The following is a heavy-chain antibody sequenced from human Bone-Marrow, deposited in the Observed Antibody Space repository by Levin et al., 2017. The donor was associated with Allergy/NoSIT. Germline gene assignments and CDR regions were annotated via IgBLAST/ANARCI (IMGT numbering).Heavy chain of an antibody. CDR1: GFTFSSYE. Sequence: GESLKISCAASGFTFSSYEMNWVRQAPGKGLEWVSYISSSGSTIYYADSVKGRFTISRDNAKNSLYLQMNSLRAEDTAVYYCARLITMIEIKPVATDYWGQGTLVTVSS. J-gene: IGHJ4*02. CDR2: ISSSGSTI. CDR3: ARLITMIEIKPVATDY. V-gene: IGHV3-48*03. D-gene: IGHD3-22*01.